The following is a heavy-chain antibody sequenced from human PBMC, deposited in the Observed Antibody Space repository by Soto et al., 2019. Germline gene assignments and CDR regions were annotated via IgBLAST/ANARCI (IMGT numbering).Heavy chain of an antibody. J-gene: IGHJ6*02. CDR3: ARGARYSNYGMDV. D-gene: IGHD4-4*01. V-gene: IGHV4-31*03. CDR2: IYYSGST. Sequence: SETLSLTCTVSGGSISSGGYYWSWIRQHPGKGLEWIGYIYYSGSTYYNPSLKSRVTISVDTSKNQFSLKLSSVTAVDTAVYYCARGARYSNYGMDVWGQGTTVTVSS. CDR1: GGSISSGGYY.